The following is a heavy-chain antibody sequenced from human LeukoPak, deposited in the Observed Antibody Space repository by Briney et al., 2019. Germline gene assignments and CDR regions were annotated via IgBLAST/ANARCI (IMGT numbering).Heavy chain of an antibody. CDR3: ARDSSGYPYFDY. J-gene: IGHJ4*02. CDR1: GFTFSSYE. CDR2: ISSSGSTI. D-gene: IGHD3-22*01. Sequence: GGSLRLSCAASGFTFSSYEMNWVRQAPGKGLEWVSYISSSGSTIYYADSVKGRFTISRDNAKNSLYLQMNSLRSEDTAVYYCARDSSGYPYFDYWGQGTLVTVSS. V-gene: IGHV3-48*03.